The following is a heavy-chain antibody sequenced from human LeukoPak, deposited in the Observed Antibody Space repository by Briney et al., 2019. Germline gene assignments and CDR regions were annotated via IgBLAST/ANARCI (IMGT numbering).Heavy chain of an antibody. D-gene: IGHD3-10*01. V-gene: IGHV3-48*01. Sequence: GGSLRLSCAASGFTFSSYSMNWVRQAPGKGLEWVSYISSSSSTIYYADSVKGRFTISRDNAKNTLYLQMNSLRAEDTAVYYCARARFGELLDWFDPWGQGTLVTVSS. CDR3: ARARFGELLDWFDP. J-gene: IGHJ5*02. CDR1: GFTFSSYS. CDR2: ISSSSSTI.